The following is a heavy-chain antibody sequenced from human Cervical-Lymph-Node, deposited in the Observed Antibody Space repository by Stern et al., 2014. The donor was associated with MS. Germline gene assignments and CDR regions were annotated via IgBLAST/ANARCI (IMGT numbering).Heavy chain of an antibody. CDR3: ARGGSSTWEHDY. J-gene: IGHJ4*02. V-gene: IGHV1-2*06. Sequence: QLVQSGAEVQKPGASVKVSCKASGYTFTDYYMHWVRQAPGQGLEWMGRINPNSGGTNYAQRFQGRVTMTRDTSIRTAYMELTRLRSDDTAVYYCARGGSSTWEHDYWGQGTLVTVSS. CDR2: INPNSGGT. CDR1: GYTFTDYY. D-gene: IGHD6-6*01.